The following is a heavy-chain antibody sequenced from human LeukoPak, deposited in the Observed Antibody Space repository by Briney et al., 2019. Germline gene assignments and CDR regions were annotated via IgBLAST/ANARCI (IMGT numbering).Heavy chain of an antibody. CDR3: ARGFRGSPDY. V-gene: IGHV4-34*01. Sequence: SETLSLTCAVYGGSFSGYYWSWIRQPPGKGLEWIGEINHSGSTNYNPSLKSRVTISVDTSKNQFSLKLCSVTAADTAVYYCARGFRGSPDYWGQGTLVTVSS. CDR2: INHSGST. J-gene: IGHJ4*02. D-gene: IGHD1-26*01. CDR1: GGSFSGYY.